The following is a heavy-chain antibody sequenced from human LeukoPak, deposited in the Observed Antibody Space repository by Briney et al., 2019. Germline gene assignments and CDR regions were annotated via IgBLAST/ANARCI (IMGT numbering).Heavy chain of an antibody. Sequence: GGSLRLSCAASGFTFSSYATHWVRQAPGKGLEWVAVISYDGSNKYYADSVKGRFTISRDNSKNTLYLQMNSLRAEDTAVYYCARSPIWFGEFPYYFDYWGQGTLVTVSS. J-gene: IGHJ4*02. D-gene: IGHD3-10*01. CDR3: ARSPIWFGEFPYYFDY. CDR2: ISYDGSNK. V-gene: IGHV3-30*04. CDR1: GFTFSSYA.